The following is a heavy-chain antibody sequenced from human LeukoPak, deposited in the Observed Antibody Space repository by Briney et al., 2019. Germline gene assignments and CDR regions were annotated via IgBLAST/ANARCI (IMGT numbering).Heavy chain of an antibody. Sequence: GGSLRLSCAASGFTLSSYSMNWVRQAPGKGLEWVSSISSSSSYIYYADSVKGRFTISRDNAKNSLYLQMNSLRAEDTAVYYCARVVVVPAANVCSGFDIWGQGTMVTVSS. CDR3: ARVVVVPAANVCSGFDI. CDR2: ISSSSSYI. D-gene: IGHD2-2*01. CDR1: GFTLSSYS. J-gene: IGHJ3*02. V-gene: IGHV3-21*01.